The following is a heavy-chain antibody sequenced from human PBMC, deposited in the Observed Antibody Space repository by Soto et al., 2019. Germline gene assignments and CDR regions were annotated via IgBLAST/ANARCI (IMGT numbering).Heavy chain of an antibody. D-gene: IGHD2-21*01. J-gene: IGHJ5*02. Sequence: QVQLQESGPGLVKPSETLSLTCRLSGGSFSPNYWGWFRQSPGKGLEWVGYIYYGGTTSYNPSLKSRVTISLETSKSHVSLRLSSGPAADTAVYYCARLGAYCQSLDPWGPGTLVTVSS. CDR3: ARLGAYCQSLDP. CDR2: IYYGGTT. V-gene: IGHV4-59*08. CDR1: GGSFSPNY.